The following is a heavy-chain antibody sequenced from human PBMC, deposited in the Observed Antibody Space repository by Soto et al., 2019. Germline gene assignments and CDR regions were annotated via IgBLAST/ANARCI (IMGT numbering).Heavy chain of an antibody. Sequence: QVQLVQSGAEVKKPGSSVKVSCKASGGTFSRNTISWVRQAPGQGLEWMGRIIPLLNIPNYAQNFQGRVMMTADRSTTTVYMEVSSLESEDTAVYYCARDRGLVSAVGGKMVNHYGLDVWGQGTTVTVSS. CDR1: GGTFSRNT. CDR3: ARDRGLVSAVGGKMVNHYGLDV. CDR2: IIPLLNIP. V-gene: IGHV1-69*08. J-gene: IGHJ6*02. D-gene: IGHD3-10*01.